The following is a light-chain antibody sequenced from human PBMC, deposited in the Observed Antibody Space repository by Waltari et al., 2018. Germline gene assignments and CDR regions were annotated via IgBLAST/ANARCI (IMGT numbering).Light chain of an antibody. CDR2: AAS. Sequence: QMTQSPLSVSASIGDRVAIPCRARQDIASWLAWYQQHPGKAPRLLVYAASNLQSGVPSRFSGSGSGTNFTLTINSLQPEDFATYYCQLAQRFPFFGPGTKVDVK. V-gene: IGKV1-12*01. CDR3: QLAQRFPF. J-gene: IGKJ3*01. CDR1: QDIASW.